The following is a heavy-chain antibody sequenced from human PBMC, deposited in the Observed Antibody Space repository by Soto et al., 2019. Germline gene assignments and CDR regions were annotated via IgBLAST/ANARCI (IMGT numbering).Heavy chain of an antibody. Sequence: EVQLLESGGGLVQPGGSLRLSCAASGFTFSSYAMRWVRQAPGKGLEWVSAISGSGGSTYYADSVKGRFTISRDNSKNSLYLQMNSLRTEDTAVYYCARRGSGSYYDYWGQGTLVTVSS. J-gene: IGHJ4*02. D-gene: IGHD1-26*01. V-gene: IGHV3-23*01. CDR1: GFTFSSYA. CDR3: ARRGSGSYYDY. CDR2: ISGSGGST.